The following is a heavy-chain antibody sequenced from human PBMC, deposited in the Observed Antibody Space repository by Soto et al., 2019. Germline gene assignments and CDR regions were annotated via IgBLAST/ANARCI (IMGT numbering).Heavy chain of an antibody. CDR2: ISWNSGSI. Sequence: GGSLRLSCAASGFTFDDYAMHWVRQAPGKGLEWVSGISWNSGSIGYADSVKGRFTISRDNAKNSLYLQMNSLRAEDTALYYCAKDLLGGRFGESYLSYWGQGTLVTVSS. V-gene: IGHV3-9*01. CDR1: GFTFDDYA. CDR3: AKDLLGGRFGESYLSY. D-gene: IGHD3-10*01. J-gene: IGHJ4*02.